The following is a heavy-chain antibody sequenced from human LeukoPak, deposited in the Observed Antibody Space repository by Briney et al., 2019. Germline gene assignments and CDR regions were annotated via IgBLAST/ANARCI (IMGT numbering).Heavy chain of an antibody. V-gene: IGHV1-69*05. CDR1: GGTFSSYA. D-gene: IGHD6-6*01. Sequence: VASVKVSCTASGGTFSSYAISWVRQAPGQGLEWMGGIIPIFGTANYAQKFQGRVTITTDEYTSTAYMELSSLRSEDTAVYYCAGYSSSLAFDIWGQGTMVTVSS. CDR2: IIPIFGTA. CDR3: AGYSSSLAFDI. J-gene: IGHJ3*02.